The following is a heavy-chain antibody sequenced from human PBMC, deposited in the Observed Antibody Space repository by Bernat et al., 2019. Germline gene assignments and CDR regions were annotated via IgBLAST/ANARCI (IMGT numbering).Heavy chain of an antibody. Sequence: QVQLQQWGAGLLKPSETLSLTCAVYGGSFSGYYWSWIRQPPGKGLEWIGEINHSGSTNYNPSLKSRVTISVDTSKNQFSLKLSSVPAADTAVYYCARGLLGDILTGYYPPWAFDIWGQGTMVTVSS. CDR1: GGSFSGYY. CDR2: INHSGST. D-gene: IGHD3-9*01. J-gene: IGHJ3*02. V-gene: IGHV4-34*01. CDR3: ARGLLGDILTGYYPPWAFDI.